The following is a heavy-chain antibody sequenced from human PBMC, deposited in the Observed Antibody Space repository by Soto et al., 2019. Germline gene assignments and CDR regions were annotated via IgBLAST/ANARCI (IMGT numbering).Heavy chain of an antibody. Sequence: GAPVKVSRKAPGYPLSDYHIHWVRQAPGQGLEWMGWINPNSGGTKYAPKFQGGVTMTRDTSITTAYMELSRLRSGDTAVYYCAREPATAKPEGVDFWGQGTLVTVSS. V-gene: IGHV1-2*02. CDR2: INPNSGGT. CDR3: AREPATAKPEGVDF. J-gene: IGHJ4*02. D-gene: IGHD1-1*01. CDR1: GYPLSDYH.